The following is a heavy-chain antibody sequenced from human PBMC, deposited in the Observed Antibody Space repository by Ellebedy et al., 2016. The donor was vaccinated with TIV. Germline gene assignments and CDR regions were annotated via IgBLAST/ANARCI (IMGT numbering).Heavy chain of an antibody. J-gene: IGHJ4*02. Sequence: PGGSLRLSCAASGFTFSSYGMHWVRQAPGKGLEWVAVIWYDGSNKYYADSVKGRFTISRENAKNSLYLQMNSLRAGDTAVYYCARATSGFDFWGQGALVTVSS. CDR1: GFTFSSYG. CDR3: ARATSGFDF. V-gene: IGHV3-33*08. D-gene: IGHD3-10*01. CDR2: IWYDGSNK.